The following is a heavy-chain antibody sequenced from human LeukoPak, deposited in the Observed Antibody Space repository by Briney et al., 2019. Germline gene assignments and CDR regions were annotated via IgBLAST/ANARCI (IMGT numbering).Heavy chain of an antibody. D-gene: IGHD6-19*01. CDR3: AGATKWLAHDF. CDR2: IFDAGRT. V-gene: IGHV3-53*01. Sequence: GGTLRLSCAASGFTSSDTYMSSVRQAAGKGREWVSTIFDAGRTTYGDSVKGRFTVSRDTYKNTFFLQMKSLRADDTAVYYCAGATKWLAHDFWGQGTLVSVSS. J-gene: IGHJ4*02. CDR1: GFTSSDTY.